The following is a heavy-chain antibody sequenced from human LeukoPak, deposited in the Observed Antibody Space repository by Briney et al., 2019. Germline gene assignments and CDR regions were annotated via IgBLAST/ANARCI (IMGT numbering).Heavy chain of an antibody. CDR1: GGSFRGYY. Sequence: PSETLSLTCAVYGGSFRGYYWGWIRQPPGKGLEWIGEINHSGSTNYNPSLKSRVTISVDTSKNQFSLKLSSVTAADTAVYYCARGSYYDSSGHKLFDYWGQGTLVTVSS. J-gene: IGHJ4*02. CDR3: ARGSYYDSSGHKLFDY. CDR2: INHSGST. D-gene: IGHD3-22*01. V-gene: IGHV4-34*01.